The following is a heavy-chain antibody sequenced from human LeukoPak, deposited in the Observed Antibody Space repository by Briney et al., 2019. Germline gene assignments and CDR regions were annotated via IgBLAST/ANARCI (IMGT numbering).Heavy chain of an antibody. CDR3: ARSIAAGINWFDP. Sequence: SETLSLTCAVYGGSFSGYYWSWIRQPPGKGLEWIGEINHSGSTNYNPSLKSRVTISVDTSKNQFSLKLSSVTAADTAAYYCARSIAAGINWFDPWGQGILVTVSS. V-gene: IGHV4-34*01. CDR1: GGSFSGYY. J-gene: IGHJ5*02. CDR2: INHSGST. D-gene: IGHD6-13*01.